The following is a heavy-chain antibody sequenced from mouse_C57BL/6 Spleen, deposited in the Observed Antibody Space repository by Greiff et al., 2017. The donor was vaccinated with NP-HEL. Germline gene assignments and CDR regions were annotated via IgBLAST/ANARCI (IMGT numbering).Heavy chain of an antibody. V-gene: IGHV6-3*01. CDR2: IRLKSDNYAT. CDR3: TREYSNRGTGYAMDY. CDR1: GFTFSNYW. J-gene: IGHJ4*01. Sequence: EVKVEESGGGLVQPGGSMKLSCVASGFTFSNYWMNWVRPSPEKGLVWVAQIRLKSDNYATHYAESVKGRFTISRDDSKSSVNLQMNNLRAEDTGIYYCTREYSNRGTGYAMDYWGQGTSVTVSS. D-gene: IGHD2-5*01.